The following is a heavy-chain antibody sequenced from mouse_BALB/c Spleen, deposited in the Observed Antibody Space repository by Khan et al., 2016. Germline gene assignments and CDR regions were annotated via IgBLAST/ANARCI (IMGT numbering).Heavy chain of an antibody. CDR3: ATTVVSPRFAY. CDR1: GYSITSDYA. V-gene: IGHV3-2*02. D-gene: IGHD1-1*01. CDR2: ISYSGST. Sequence: EVQLQESGPGLVKPSQSLSLTCTVTGYSITSDYAWNWIRQFPGNKLEWMGYISYSGSTSYNPSLKSRISINRDTSKNQLFLQLNSVTTEDTATXYCATTVVSPRFAYWGQGTLVTVSA. J-gene: IGHJ3*01.